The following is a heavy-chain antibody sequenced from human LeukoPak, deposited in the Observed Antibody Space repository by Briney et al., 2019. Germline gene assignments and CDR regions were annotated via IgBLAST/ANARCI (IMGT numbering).Heavy chain of an antibody. CDR3: ARVSLYSSSSGTFDY. J-gene: IGHJ4*02. CDR1: GGSISSGGYS. D-gene: IGHD6-6*01. V-gene: IGHV4-30-2*01. CDR2: IYHSGST. Sequence: SETLSLTCAVSGGSISSGGYSWSWIRQPPGKGLEWIGYIYHSGSTYYNPSLKSRVTISVDTSKNQFSLKLSSVTAADTAVYYCARVSLYSSSSGTFDYWGQGTLVTVSS.